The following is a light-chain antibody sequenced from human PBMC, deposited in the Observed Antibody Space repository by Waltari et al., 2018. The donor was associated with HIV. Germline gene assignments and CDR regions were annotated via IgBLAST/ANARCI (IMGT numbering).Light chain of an antibody. CDR2: EDN. CDR3: QSYDSRNHVV. CDR1: SGRVASNY. Sequence: NFMLTQPHPVSESPGKTVTISCTRSSGRVASNYVQWYQQRPGSSPTTVIYEDNQRPSGVPDRFSGSIDSSSNSASLTISGLKTEDEADYYCQSYDSRNHVVFGGGTKLTVL. J-gene: IGLJ2*01. V-gene: IGLV6-57*01.